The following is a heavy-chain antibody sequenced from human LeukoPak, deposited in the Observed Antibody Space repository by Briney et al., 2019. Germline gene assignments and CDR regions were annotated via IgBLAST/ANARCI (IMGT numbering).Heavy chain of an antibody. Sequence: SETLSLTCTVSGYSISSGYYWGWIRQSPGKGLEWIGSIYHGGSTSYNPSLRSRVIVSVDTSKNHFSLKMSSVTAADTAVYYCARDLASCAGDCYSDGFDYWGQGTLVTVSS. V-gene: IGHV4-38-2*02. D-gene: IGHD2-21*02. CDR2: IYHGGST. CDR1: GYSISSGYY. CDR3: ARDLASCAGDCYSDGFDY. J-gene: IGHJ4*02.